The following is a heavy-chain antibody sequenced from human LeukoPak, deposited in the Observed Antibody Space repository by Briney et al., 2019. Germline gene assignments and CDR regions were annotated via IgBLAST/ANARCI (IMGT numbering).Heavy chain of an antibody. CDR1: GYSFTSYW. J-gene: IGHJ4*02. D-gene: IGHD5-24*01. Sequence: GESLKISCKGSGYSFTSYWIGWVRQMSGKGLEWMGIIYPGDSDSRYSPSFLGQVTISADKSISTAYLQWSSLKASDTAMYYCARSCRDGYRDFDYWGQGTLVTVSS. CDR3: ARSCRDGYRDFDY. CDR2: IYPGDSDS. V-gene: IGHV5-51*01.